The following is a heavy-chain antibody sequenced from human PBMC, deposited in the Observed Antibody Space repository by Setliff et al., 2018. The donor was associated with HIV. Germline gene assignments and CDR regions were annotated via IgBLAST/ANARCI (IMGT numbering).Heavy chain of an antibody. CDR3: AREGSPLYYFGY. J-gene: IGHJ4*02. D-gene: IGHD3-10*01. CDR1: GYLFTGYY. Sequence: ASVKVSCKASGYLFTGYYMHWVRQAPGQGLEWMGWINVNSGGTKYAQKFQGRVTMTRDTSISTAYMEVSSLRSDDTAVYYCAREGSPLYYFGYWSQGTLVTVSS. CDR2: INVNSGGT. V-gene: IGHV1-2*02.